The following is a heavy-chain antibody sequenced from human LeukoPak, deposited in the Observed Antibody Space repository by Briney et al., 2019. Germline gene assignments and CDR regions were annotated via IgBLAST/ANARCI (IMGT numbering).Heavy chain of an antibody. CDR1: GGSFSGYY. Sequence: TSETLSLTCAVYGGSFSGYYWSWIRQPPGKGLEWIGEINHSGSTNYNPSLKSRDTISVDTSKNQFSLKLSSVTAADTAVYYCASHTNWFDPWGQGTLVTVSS. D-gene: IGHD2-21*01. CDR3: ASHTNWFDP. V-gene: IGHV4-34*01. CDR2: INHSGST. J-gene: IGHJ5*02.